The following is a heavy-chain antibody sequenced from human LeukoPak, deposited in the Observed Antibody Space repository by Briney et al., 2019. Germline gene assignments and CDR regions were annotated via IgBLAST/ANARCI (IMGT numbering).Heavy chain of an antibody. J-gene: IGHJ4*02. CDR1: GFTFSNAW. Sequence: PGGSLRLSCAASGFTFSNAWMSWVRQAPGKGLEWVGRIKSKTDGGTTDYAAPVKGRFTISRDDSKNTLYLQMNSLRAEDTAVYYCAKDYLLWFGELLSPVDYWGQGTLVTVSS. D-gene: IGHD3-10*01. CDR3: AKDYLLWFGELLSPVDY. V-gene: IGHV3-15*01. CDR2: IKSKTDGGTT.